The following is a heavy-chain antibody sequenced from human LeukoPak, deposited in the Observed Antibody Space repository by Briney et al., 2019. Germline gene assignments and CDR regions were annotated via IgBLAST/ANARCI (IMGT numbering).Heavy chain of an antibody. CDR1: EFTFRDYA. CDR3: AKFTNFNWFDP. J-gene: IGHJ5*02. CDR2: ITNTGGST. D-gene: IGHD1-1*01. V-gene: IGHV3-23*01. Sequence: PGGSLRLSCADSEFTFRDYAMSWVRQAPGKGLDWVSTITNTGGSTYYADSVKGRFTISRDNSKNTLYLQMNSLRAEDTAVYYCAKFTNFNWFDPWGQGTLVTVSS.